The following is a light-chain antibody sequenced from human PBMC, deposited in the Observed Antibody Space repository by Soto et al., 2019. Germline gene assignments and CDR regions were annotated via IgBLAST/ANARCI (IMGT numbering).Light chain of an antibody. Sequence: DIQMTQSPSSLSASVGDRVTITCRASQSISSYLNWYQQKPGKAPKLLISAASSLQSGVPSRFSGSGSGTDLTLSISSLQPEDFATYYCQPSYSTPLGFGQGTRLEIK. CDR2: AAS. V-gene: IGKV1-39*01. CDR3: QPSYSTPLG. J-gene: IGKJ5*01. CDR1: QSISSY.